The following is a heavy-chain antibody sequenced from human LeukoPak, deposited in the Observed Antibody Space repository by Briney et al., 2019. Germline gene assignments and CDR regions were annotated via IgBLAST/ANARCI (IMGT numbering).Heavy chain of an antibody. D-gene: IGHD2-15*01. CDR3: TRGAVESTPHVAFDI. CDR1: GGSISNYY. V-gene: IGHV4-4*07. Sequence: SETLSLTCTVSGGSISNYYWNWIRQSAGRGLELIGRIHSSGSTNYSPSLKSRVTMSVDTSKNQYSLKLTSVTAADTAVYYCTRGAVESTPHVAFDIWGQGKMVTVSS. J-gene: IGHJ3*02. CDR2: IHSSGST.